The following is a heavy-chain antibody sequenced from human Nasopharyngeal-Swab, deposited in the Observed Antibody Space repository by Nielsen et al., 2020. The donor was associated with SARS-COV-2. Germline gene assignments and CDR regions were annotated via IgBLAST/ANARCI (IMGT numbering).Heavy chain of an antibody. J-gene: IGHJ6*02. CDR1: GFTFSNYE. CDR3: ARALWGSYYYGMDV. CDR2: ISGDDATI. V-gene: IGHV3-48*03. D-gene: IGHD7-27*01. Sequence: GGSLRLSCAGSGFTFSNYEMNWVRQAPGKGLEWISSISGDDATIYYADFVRGRFSISRDNSKNTLYLQMNSLRAEDTAVYYCARALWGSYYYGMDVWGQGTTVTVSS.